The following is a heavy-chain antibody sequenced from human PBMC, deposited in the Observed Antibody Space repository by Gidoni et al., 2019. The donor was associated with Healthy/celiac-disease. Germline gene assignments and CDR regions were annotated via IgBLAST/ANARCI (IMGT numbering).Heavy chain of an antibody. CDR2: IYTSGST. CDR3: SSDERGKYDYGSFDY. CDR1: GGSSCSYY. D-gene: IGHD4-17*01. V-gene: IGHV4-4*07. J-gene: IGHJ4*02. Sequence: QVQLQESGPGLARPSATLSLTCAVSGGSSCSYYWSWIRQPAGTGVEWSGRIYTSGSTNYNPSLKGRVTMSVDTSKNQFSLKLSSVTAADTAVYYCSSDERGKYDYGSFDYWGQGTLVTVSS.